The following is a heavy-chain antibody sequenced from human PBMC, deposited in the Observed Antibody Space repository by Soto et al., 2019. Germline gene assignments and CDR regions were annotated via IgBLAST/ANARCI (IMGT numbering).Heavy chain of an antibody. CDR2: IIPIFGTA. D-gene: IGHD3-22*01. CDR3: ARVTYYYDSSGYYSQKLPGWFDP. Sequence: ASVKVSCKASGGTFSSYAISWVRQAPGQGLEWMGGIIPIFGTANYAQKFQGRVTITADESTSTAYMELSSLRSEDTAVYYCARVTYYYDSSGYYSQKLPGWFDPWGQGTLVTVSS. CDR1: GGTFSSYA. V-gene: IGHV1-69*13. J-gene: IGHJ5*02.